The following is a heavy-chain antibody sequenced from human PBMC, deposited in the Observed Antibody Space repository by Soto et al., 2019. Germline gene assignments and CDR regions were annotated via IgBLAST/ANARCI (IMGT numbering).Heavy chain of an antibody. CDR1: GGTFSRYT. V-gene: IGHV1-69*02. J-gene: IGHJ6*02. Sequence: QVQLVQSGAEVKKPGSSVKVSCKASGGTFSRYTISWVRQAPGQGLEWMGRIIPILDIPNYAQNFQGRVTIHADKSTSTAYMELSSLRSDDTAVYYCASHFTGVLVLGASPPGGDNYGWDVWGQGTTVTVSS. D-gene: IGHD2-15*01. CDR2: IIPILDIP. CDR3: ASHFTGVLVLGASPPGGDNYGWDV.